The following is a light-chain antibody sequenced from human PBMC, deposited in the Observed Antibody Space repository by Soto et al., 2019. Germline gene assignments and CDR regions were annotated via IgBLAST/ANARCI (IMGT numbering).Light chain of an antibody. CDR2: GAS. J-gene: IGKJ1*01. CDR3: QQYVVAPGT. CDR1: QSVSDN. V-gene: IGKV3D-15*01. Sequence: EIVFTQSPGTLSLSPGERATLSCRASQSVSDNLAWYQQQPGQDPRLLIYGASTRAAGIPARFSGSGSETEFTLTISSLQSEDFAVYYCQQYVVAPGTFGQGTKVDIK.